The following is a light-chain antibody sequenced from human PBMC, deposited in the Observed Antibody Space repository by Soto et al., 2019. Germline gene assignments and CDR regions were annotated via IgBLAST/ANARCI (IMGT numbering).Light chain of an antibody. CDR3: QQYNTDSWT. J-gene: IGKJ1*01. V-gene: IGKV1-5*03. Sequence: DIQMTQSPSTLSASLGDRVTITCRASQSISTWLAWYQQKPGKAPKLLIYKASSLESGVPSRFTGSGSGTQFTLTINGLQPDDFAIYYCQQYNTDSWTFGQGTKVDI. CDR2: KAS. CDR1: QSISTW.